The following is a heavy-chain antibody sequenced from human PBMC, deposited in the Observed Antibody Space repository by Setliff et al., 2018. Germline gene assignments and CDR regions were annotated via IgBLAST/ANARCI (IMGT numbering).Heavy chain of an antibody. CDR2: IHYGGNNI. CDR3: ARHGSGGSGWYNPGWFDL. V-gene: IGHV3-48*03. CDR1: GLTFSTSA. J-gene: IGHJ5*02. Sequence: GGSLRLSCATSGLTFSTSAMHWLRQSPDNRLEWLAYIHYGGNNIHYADSVKGRFTFSRDSAKNSLYLQMNSLRAEDTAVYYCARHGSGGSGWYNPGWFDLWGQGTLVTVSS. D-gene: IGHD6-19*01.